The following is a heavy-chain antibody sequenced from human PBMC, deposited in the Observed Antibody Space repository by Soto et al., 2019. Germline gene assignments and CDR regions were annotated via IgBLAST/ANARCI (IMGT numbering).Heavy chain of an antibody. J-gene: IGHJ4*02. D-gene: IGHD2-15*01. CDR2: IGSISNTI. Sequence: EVQLVESGGGLVQPGGSLRLSCAASGFTFSTYSMSWVRQAPGKGLEWVSYIGSISNTIYYADSVKGRFTISRDNAKNSLYLHMNSLSAEDTAVYYCARDRGCSGGICYRDLGYWGQGTLVTVSS. CDR1: GFTFSTYS. V-gene: IGHV3-48*01. CDR3: ARDRGCSGGICYRDLGY.